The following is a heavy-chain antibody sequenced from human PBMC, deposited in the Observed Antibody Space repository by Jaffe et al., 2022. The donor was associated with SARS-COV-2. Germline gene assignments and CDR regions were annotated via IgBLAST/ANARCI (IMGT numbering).Heavy chain of an antibody. Sequence: QLQLQESGPGLVKPSETLSLTCTVSGGSISSSSYYWGWIRQPPGKGLEWIGSIYYSGSTYYNPSLKSRVTISVDTSKNQFSLKLSSVTAADTAVYYCARPYSSSYGMDVWGQGTTVTVSS. V-gene: IGHV4-39*01. CDR3: ARPYSSSYGMDV. J-gene: IGHJ6*02. CDR1: GGSISSSSYY. CDR2: IYYSGST. D-gene: IGHD6-6*01.